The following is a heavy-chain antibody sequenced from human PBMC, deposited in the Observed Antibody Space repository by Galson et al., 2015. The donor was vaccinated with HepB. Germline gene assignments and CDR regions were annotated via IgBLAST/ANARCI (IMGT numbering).Heavy chain of an antibody. CDR3: AKDYNQDRTYYDFWSGYYDYYYYYGMDV. V-gene: IGHV3-30*18. J-gene: IGHJ6*02. Sequence: SLRLSCAASGFTFSSYGMHWVRQAPGKGLEWVAVISYDGSNKYYADSVKGRFTISRDNSKNTLYLQMNSLRAEDTAVYYCAKDYNQDRTYYDFWSGYYDYYYYYGMDVWGQGTTVTVSS. CDR1: GFTFSSYG. CDR2: ISYDGSNK. D-gene: IGHD3-3*01.